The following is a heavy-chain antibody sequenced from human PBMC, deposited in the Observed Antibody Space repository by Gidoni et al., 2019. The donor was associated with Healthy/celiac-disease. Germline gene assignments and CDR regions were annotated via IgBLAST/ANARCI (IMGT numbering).Heavy chain of an antibody. J-gene: IGHJ6*03. CDR3: ARGIWNYGGNYYYYMDV. Sequence: EVQLVESGGGLVQPGGSLRLSCAASGFTFSSYDMHWVRQATGKGLEWVSAIGTAGDPYYPGSVKGRFTISRENAKNSLYLQMNSLRAGDTAVYYCARGIWNYGGNYYYYMDVWGKGTTVTVSS. D-gene: IGHD1-7*01. CDR1: GFTFSSYD. CDR2: IGTAGDP. V-gene: IGHV3-13*05.